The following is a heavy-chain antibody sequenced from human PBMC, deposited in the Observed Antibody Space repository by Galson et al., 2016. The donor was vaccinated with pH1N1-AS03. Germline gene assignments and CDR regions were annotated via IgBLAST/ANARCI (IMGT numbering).Heavy chain of an antibody. V-gene: IGHV3-9*01. CDR1: RFTFNGYA. CDR2: ISWNSGNI. CDR3: VKSGTYSSSRGWFDS. J-gene: IGHJ5*01. D-gene: IGHD6-13*01. Sequence: SLRLSCAASRFTFNGYAMHWVRQAPGKGLEWVSSISWNSGNIDYADSVKGRFTLSRDDAKNSLFLQMTSLRTEDTAFYYCVKSGTYSSSRGWFDSWGQGTLVTVSS.